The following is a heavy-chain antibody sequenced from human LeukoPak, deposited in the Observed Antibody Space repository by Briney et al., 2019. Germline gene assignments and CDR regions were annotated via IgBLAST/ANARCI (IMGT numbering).Heavy chain of an antibody. J-gene: IGHJ4*02. D-gene: IGHD3-3*01. CDR2: IKQDGSEK. V-gene: IGHV3-7*01. Sequence: GGSLRLSCAASGFTFSSYWMSWVRQAPGKGLEWVANIKQDGSEKYYEDSVKGRFTISRDNAKNSLYLQMNSLRAEDTAVYYCARGAWRSIFDYWGQGTLVTVSS. CDR1: GFTFSSYW. CDR3: ARGAWRSIFDY.